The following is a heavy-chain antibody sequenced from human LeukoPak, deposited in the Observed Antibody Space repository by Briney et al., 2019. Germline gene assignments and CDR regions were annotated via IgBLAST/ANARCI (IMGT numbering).Heavy chain of an antibody. CDR3: ARVYSSSWFDYYYYYGMDV. CDR2: IYYSGST. V-gene: IGHV4-39*07. Sequence: SETLSLTCTVSGGSISSSSYYWGWIRQPPGKGLEWIGSIYYSGSTYYNPSLKSRVTISVDTSKNQFSLKLSSVTAADTAVYYCARVYSSSWFDYYYYYGMDVWGQGTTVTVSS. CDR1: GGSISSSSYY. D-gene: IGHD6-13*01. J-gene: IGHJ6*02.